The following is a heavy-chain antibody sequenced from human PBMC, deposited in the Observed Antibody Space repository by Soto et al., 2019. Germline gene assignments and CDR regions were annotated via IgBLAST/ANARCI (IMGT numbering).Heavy chain of an antibody. V-gene: IGHV4-30-4*01. CDR2: ISYSGGP. J-gene: IGHJ1*01. Sequence: PSETLSLTCTVSGVSVSRDYQWIWIRQPPGKGLEWIGHISYSGGPYYHPSLRSRLSISVDTSKNQFSLKVKSVTAADTAVYYCARAWDFWGQGTLVTVSS. CDR1: GVSVSRDYQ. CDR3: ARAWDF. D-gene: IGHD1-26*01.